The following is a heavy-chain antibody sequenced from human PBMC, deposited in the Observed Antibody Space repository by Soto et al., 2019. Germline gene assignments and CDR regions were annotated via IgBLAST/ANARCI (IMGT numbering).Heavy chain of an antibody. J-gene: IGHJ4*02. D-gene: IGHD6-13*01. CDR3: VATATGSCFDY. CDR2: TRNKANGYTT. CDR1: GFTFSDYI. V-gene: IGHV3-72*01. Sequence: GGSLRLSSAVSGFTFSDYIMDWVRQAPGKGLEWVGRTRNKANGYTTEYAASVKGRFSVSRDEPKNSFFLQMNSLKTEDTAVYYCVATATGSCFDYWGQGTMVTVSS.